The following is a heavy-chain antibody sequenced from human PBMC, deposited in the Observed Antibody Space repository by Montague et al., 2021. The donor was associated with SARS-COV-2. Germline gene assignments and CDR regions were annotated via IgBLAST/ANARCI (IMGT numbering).Heavy chain of an antibody. D-gene: IGHD2-8*01. CDR3: ARDRPETWRISPGLAGLFATVVHSASGMDV. Sequence: TLSLTCTVSGDSMTSGSYFWAWVRQPAGKGLEWIGHIQTSGTSNYNPSLKGRITMFTDTSRNQFSLELRSVTAADTAVYYCARDRPETWRISPGLAGLFATVVHSASGMDVWGQGTTVTVS. V-gene: IGHV4-61*09. J-gene: IGHJ6*02. CDR2: IQTSGTS. CDR1: GDSMTSGSYF.